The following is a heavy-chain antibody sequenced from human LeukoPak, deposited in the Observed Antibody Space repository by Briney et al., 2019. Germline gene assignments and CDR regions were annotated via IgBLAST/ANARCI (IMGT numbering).Heavy chain of an antibody. CDR3: ARDGIAATGLTFDY. CDR2: IYYNGAT. Sequence: SETLSLTCTVSGGSISSDNYYWSWIRHHPRKSLEWIGYIYYNGATYYNPSLQSRVTISIDPSNNQFSLKLSSVTAADTAVYYCARDGIAATGLTFDYWGQGTLVTVST. V-gene: IGHV4-30-4*01. CDR1: GGSISSDNYY. J-gene: IGHJ4*02. D-gene: IGHD6-13*01.